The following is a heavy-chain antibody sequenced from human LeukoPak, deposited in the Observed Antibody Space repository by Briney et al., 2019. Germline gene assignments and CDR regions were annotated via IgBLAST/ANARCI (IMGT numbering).Heavy chain of an antibody. CDR3: ARVELYGSGSYYNGLYFDY. J-gene: IGHJ4*02. D-gene: IGHD3-10*01. CDR2: IGGSGATA. CDR1: GFTFNNYA. Sequence: GGSLRLSCAASGFTFNNYAMTWVRQAPGKGLEWVSGIGGSGATAIHAESVKGRFTMSRDNSKNTLYLQMNSLRAEDTAVYYCARVELYGSGSYYNGLYFDYWGQGTLVTVSS. V-gene: IGHV3-23*01.